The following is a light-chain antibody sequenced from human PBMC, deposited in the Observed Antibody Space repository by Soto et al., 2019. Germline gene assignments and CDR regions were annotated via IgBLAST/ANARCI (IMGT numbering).Light chain of an antibody. CDR1: RSNIGSAI. J-gene: IGLJ1*01. Sequence: QSVLTQPPSLSGTPGQTVTISCIGSRSNIGSAIVHWYQQLPGTAPKHLIYRNTYRPSGVPDRFSGSRSATSASLTITGLQAEYEADYYCQPYDRSLSGSFFGNGTKVTVL. CDR2: RNT. V-gene: IGLV1-40*01. CDR3: QPYDRSLSGSF.